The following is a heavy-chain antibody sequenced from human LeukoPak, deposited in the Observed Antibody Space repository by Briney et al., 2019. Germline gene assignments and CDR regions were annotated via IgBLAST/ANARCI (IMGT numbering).Heavy chain of an antibody. V-gene: IGHV4-30-2*01. CDR3: ARGGLVVRGTNSWFDP. J-gene: IGHJ5*02. CDR1: GGSISSGGYS. CDR2: IYHSGST. D-gene: IGHD3-10*01. Sequence: SETLSLTCAVSGGSISSGGYSWSWIRQPPGKGLEWIGYIYHSGSTYYNPSLKSRVTISVDRSKNQFSLKLSSVIAADTAVYYCARGGLVVRGTNSWFDPWGQGTLVTVSS.